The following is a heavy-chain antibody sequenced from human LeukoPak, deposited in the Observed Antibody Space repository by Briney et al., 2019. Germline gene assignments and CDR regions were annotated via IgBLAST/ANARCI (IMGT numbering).Heavy chain of an antibody. V-gene: IGHV3-23*01. J-gene: IGHJ4*02. CDR2: ISDIGTTQ. D-gene: IGHD5-18*01. CDR1: GFTFRSYE. CDR3: AKAKRGYSYGLHN. Sequence: GGSLRLSCAASGFTFRSYEFNWVRQAPGKGLEWVSYISDIGTTQHYADSVKGRFTISRDNSKNTLYLQMNSLRAEDTAVYYCAKAKRGYSYGLHNWGQGTLVTVSS.